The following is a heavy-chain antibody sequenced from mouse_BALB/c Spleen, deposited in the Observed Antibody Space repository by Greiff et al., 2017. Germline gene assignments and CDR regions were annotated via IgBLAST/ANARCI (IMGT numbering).Heavy chain of an antibody. D-gene: IGHD2-3*01. J-gene: IGHJ4*01. CDR3: TRRWVLMTDAMDY. Sequence: EVKLQESGGGLVQPGGSMKLSCVASGFTFSNYWMNWVRQSPEKGLEWVAEIRLKSNNYATHYAESVKGRFTISRDDSKSSVYLQMNNVRAEDTGIYYCTRRWVLMTDAMDYWGQGTSVTVSS. V-gene: IGHV6-6*02. CDR1: GFTFSNYW. CDR2: IRLKSNNYAT.